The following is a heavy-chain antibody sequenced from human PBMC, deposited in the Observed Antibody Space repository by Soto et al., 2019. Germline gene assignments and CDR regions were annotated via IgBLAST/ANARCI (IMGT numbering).Heavy chain of an antibody. V-gene: IGHV4-59*01. J-gene: IGHJ3*02. D-gene: IGHD3-3*01. CDR1: GGSISSYY. CDR2: IYYSGST. CDR3: ARAYDFWSGYSPWGFDI. Sequence: QVQLQESGPGLVKPSETLSLTCTVSGGSISSYYWSWIRQPPGKGLEWIGYIYYSGSTNYNPSLKSRVTISVDTSKNQFSLKLSSVTAADTAVYYCARAYDFWSGYSPWGFDIWGQGTMVTVSS.